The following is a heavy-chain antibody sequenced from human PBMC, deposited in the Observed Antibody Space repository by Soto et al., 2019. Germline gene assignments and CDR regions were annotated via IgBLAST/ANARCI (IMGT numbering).Heavy chain of an antibody. CDR2: INPNSGGT. J-gene: IGHJ6*03. D-gene: IGHD1-26*01. V-gene: IGHV1-2*04. CDR3: ARTIGSSNYMDV. Sequence: ASVKVSCKASGYTFAGYYMHWVRQAPGQGLEWMGWINPNSGGTNYAQKFQGWVTMTRDTSISTAYMELSRLRPDDTAVYYCARTIGSSNYMDVWGKGTTVTVSS. CDR1: GYTFAGYY.